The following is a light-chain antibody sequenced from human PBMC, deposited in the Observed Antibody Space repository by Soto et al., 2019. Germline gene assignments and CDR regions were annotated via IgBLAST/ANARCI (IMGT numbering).Light chain of an antibody. CDR1: QSVTTR. CDR2: GAS. CDR3: QQHGWPPIT. J-gene: IGKJ5*01. V-gene: IGKV3-20*01. Sequence: IVLTQSPGTLSLSPGGRVTLSCRASQSVTTRLAWYQHKPVQAPTLLMSGASNRASGVPVRFSGSGSGTDFTLTITRLEPEDFAMYYCQQHGWPPITFGLGTRLEIK.